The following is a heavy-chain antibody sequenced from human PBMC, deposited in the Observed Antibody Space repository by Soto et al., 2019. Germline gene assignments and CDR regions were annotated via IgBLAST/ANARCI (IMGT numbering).Heavy chain of an antibody. D-gene: IGHD4-17*01. J-gene: IGHJ5*02. CDR1: GGTFSSYT. CDR3: ARGIKYGDYSRWFDP. Sequence: KRARASVKVSCKASGGTFSSYTISWVRQAPGQWLVWMGRIIPILGIANYAQKFQGRVTITADKSTSTAYMELSSLRSEDTAVYYCARGIKYGDYSRWFDPWRQGTLVT. V-gene: IGHV1-69*02. CDR2: IIPILGIA.